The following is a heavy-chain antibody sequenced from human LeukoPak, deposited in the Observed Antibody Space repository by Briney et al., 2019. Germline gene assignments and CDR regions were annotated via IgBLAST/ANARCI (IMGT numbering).Heavy chain of an antibody. Sequence: GGSLRLSCTVSGFTLSSYEMSWIRQAPGRGLGWVSSIDYSGGSSYYADSVKGRFTISRDDSKNTLYLQLNSLRAEDTAVYYCARRAGAYSHPYDYWGQGTLVTVSS. CDR3: ARRAGAYSHPYDY. D-gene: IGHD4/OR15-4a*01. CDR1: GFTLSSYE. J-gene: IGHJ4*02. CDR2: IDYSGGSS. V-gene: IGHV3-23*01.